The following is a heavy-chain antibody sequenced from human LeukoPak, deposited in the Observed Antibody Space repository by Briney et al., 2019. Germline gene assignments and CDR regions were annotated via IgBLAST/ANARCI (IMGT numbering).Heavy chain of an antibody. Sequence: PSETLSLTCAVSGGSISSGGYSWSWIRQPPGKGLEWIGYIYHSGSTYYNPSLKSRVTISVDRSKNQFSLKLSSVTAADTAVYYCARGVDGDYVAYYFDYWGQGTLVTVSS. J-gene: IGHJ4*02. D-gene: IGHD4-17*01. V-gene: IGHV4-30-2*01. CDR3: ARGVDGDYVAYYFDY. CDR2: IYHSGST. CDR1: GGSISSGGYS.